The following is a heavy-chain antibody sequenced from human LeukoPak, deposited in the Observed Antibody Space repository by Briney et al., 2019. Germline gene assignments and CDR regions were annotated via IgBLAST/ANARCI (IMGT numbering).Heavy chain of an antibody. V-gene: IGHV3-30*04. D-gene: IGHD3-10*01. Sequence: GGSLRLSCAASGFTFSSYAMHWVRQAPGKGLEWVAVISYDGSNKYYADSVKGRFTISRDNSKNTLYLQMNSLRAEDTAVYYCARPYSTYLYWFGDRPPSDAFDIWGQGTMVTVSS. CDR1: GFTFSSYA. J-gene: IGHJ3*02. CDR3: ARPYSTYLYWFGDRPPSDAFDI. CDR2: ISYDGSNK.